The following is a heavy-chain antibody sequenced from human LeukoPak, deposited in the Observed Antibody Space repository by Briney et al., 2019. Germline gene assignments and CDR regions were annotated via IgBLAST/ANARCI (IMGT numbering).Heavy chain of an antibody. CDR1: GGSISSYY. V-gene: IGHV4-34*01. CDR3: ARGDYGGNVGAFDI. D-gene: IGHD4-23*01. CDR2: INHSGST. Sequence: SETLSLTCTVSGGSISSYYWSWIRQPPGKGLEWIGEINHSGSTNYNPSLKSRVTISVDTSKNQFSLKLSSVTAADTAVYYCARGDYGGNVGAFDIWGQGTMVTVSS. J-gene: IGHJ3*02.